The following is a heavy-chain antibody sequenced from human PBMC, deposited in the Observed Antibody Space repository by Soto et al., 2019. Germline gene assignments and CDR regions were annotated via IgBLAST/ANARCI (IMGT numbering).Heavy chain of an antibody. Sequence: GGSLRLSCAASGFTFSNYAVHWVRQAPGKGLEWVAIIWHDGNNKYYADSVRGRFIISRDNSKNRLYLQMNSLRAEDTAVYYCASDLVGASDSYGLAVWGQGTPVTVS. D-gene: IGHD1-26*01. CDR3: ASDLVGASDSYGLAV. J-gene: IGHJ6*02. V-gene: IGHV3-33*08. CDR2: IWHDGNNK. CDR1: GFTFSNYA.